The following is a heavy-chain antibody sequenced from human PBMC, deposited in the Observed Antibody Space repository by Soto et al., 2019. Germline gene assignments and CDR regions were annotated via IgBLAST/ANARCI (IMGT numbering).Heavy chain of an antibody. V-gene: IGHV1-18*04. Sequence: VASVKVSCKASGYTFTHYGISWVRQAPGQGLEWLGWISTYSGDTNSAPRLQGRLTMSTDTSTSTAYMELRSLTSDDTAVYYCARDERDSCSGGDCFYFGYWGQGTLVTVSS. J-gene: IGHJ4*02. CDR2: ISTYSGDT. CDR3: ARDERDSCSGGDCFYFGY. CDR1: GYTFTHYG. D-gene: IGHD2-21*02.